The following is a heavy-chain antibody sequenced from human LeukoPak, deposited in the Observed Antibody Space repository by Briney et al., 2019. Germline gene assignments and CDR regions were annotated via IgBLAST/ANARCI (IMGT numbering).Heavy chain of an antibody. V-gene: IGHV4-61*02. CDR3: ARLAWEQGNFDY. J-gene: IGHJ4*02. Sequence: SQTLSLTCTVSGGSISSGSYYWSWIRQPAGKGLEWIGRIYTSGSTNYNPSLKSRVTISVDTSKNQFSLKLSSVTAADTAVYYCARLAWEQGNFDYWGQGTLVTVSS. D-gene: IGHD1-26*01. CDR1: GGSISSGSYY. CDR2: IYTSGST.